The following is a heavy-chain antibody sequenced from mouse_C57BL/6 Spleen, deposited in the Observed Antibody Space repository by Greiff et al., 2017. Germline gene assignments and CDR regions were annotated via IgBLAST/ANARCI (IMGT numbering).Heavy chain of an antibody. V-gene: IGHV1-12*01. D-gene: IGHD1-1*01. CDR2: ILPGNGDT. CDR1: GYTFTSSN. Sequence: LQQSGAELVRPGASVQMSCKATGYTFTSSNMDWVKKTPRQGLEWIGAILPGNGDTSYNQKFKGKATLTVDKSSSSAYMQLSSLTSNDSAVYFCARENGSSDGYSFDYRGPGDLGTVS. CDR3: ARENGSSDGYSFDY. J-gene: IGHJ4*01.